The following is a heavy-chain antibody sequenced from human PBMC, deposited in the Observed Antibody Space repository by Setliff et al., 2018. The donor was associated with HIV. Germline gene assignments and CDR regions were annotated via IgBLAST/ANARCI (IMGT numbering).Heavy chain of an antibody. CDR2: INPSGGST. D-gene: IGHD4-17*01. Sequence: ASVKVSCKASGYTFTSYYMHWVRQAPGQGLEWMGIINPSGGSTSYAQKFQGRVTITTDESASTAYMELSSLRSEDTAVYYCARAGSNGYGDVFAFDIWGQGTMVTVSS. V-gene: IGHV1-46*01. J-gene: IGHJ3*02. CDR1: GYTFTSYY. CDR3: ARAGSNGYGDVFAFDI.